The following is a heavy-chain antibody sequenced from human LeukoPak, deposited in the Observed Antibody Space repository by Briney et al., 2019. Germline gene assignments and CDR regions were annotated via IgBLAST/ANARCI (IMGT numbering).Heavy chain of an antibody. J-gene: IGHJ6*02. CDR3: ARAVRAATNYYYGMDV. CDR2: INHSGST. CDR1: GGSFSGYY. Sequence: PSETLSLTCAVYGGSFSGYYWSWIRQPPGKGLEWIGEINHSGSTNYNPSLKSRVTISVDTSKNQFSLKLSSVPAADTAVYYCARAVRAATNYYYGMDVWGQGTTVTVSS. D-gene: IGHD2-15*01. V-gene: IGHV4-34*01.